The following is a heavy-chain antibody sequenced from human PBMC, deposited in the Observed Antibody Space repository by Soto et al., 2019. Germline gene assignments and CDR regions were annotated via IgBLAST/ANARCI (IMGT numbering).Heavy chain of an antibody. CDR3: ATPTATGDWYYYYGLDV. V-gene: IGHV3-30*03. CDR2: TSYDGSNT. J-gene: IGHJ6*02. Sequence: QVQLVESGGGVVQPGRSLRLSCAASGFTFRTYGMHWVRQAPGKGLEWVAVTSYDGSNTYYADSVKGRFIISRDNSKNTLYLHMSSLRADDTAVYWCATPTATGDWYYYYGLDVWGQGTTVTVSS. CDR1: GFTFRTYG. D-gene: IGHD2-21*01.